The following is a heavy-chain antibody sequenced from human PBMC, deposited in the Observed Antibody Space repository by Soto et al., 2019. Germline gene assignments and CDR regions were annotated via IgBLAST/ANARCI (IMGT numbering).Heavy chain of an antibody. Sequence: GESLKISCKGSGYSFTSYWISWVRQMPGKGLEWMGRIDPSDSYTNYIPSFQGHVTISADKSISTAYLQWSSLKASDTAMYYCAREPPCSGGSCFELDYWGQGTLVTVSS. CDR2: IDPSDSYT. CDR1: GYSFTSYW. CDR3: AREPPCSGGSCFELDY. D-gene: IGHD2-15*01. V-gene: IGHV5-10-1*01. J-gene: IGHJ4*02.